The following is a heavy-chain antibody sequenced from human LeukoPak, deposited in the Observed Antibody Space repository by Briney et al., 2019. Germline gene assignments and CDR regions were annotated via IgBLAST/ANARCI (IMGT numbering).Heavy chain of an antibody. CDR3: ARGIYCSSTSCYYYFDY. J-gene: IGHJ4*02. D-gene: IGHD2-2*01. CDR1: GDSVSSFY. V-gene: IGHV4-59*02. Sequence: SETLSLTCTVSGDSVSSFYWSWIRQPPGKGLEWIGYIYYTGNTDYSPSLKSRVTISVDTSKNQFSLKMRSVTAADTAVYNCARGIYCSSTSCYYYFDYWGQGTLVTVSS. CDR2: IYYTGNT.